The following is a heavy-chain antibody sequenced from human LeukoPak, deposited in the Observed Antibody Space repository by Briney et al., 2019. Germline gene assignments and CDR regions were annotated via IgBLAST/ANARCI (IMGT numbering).Heavy chain of an antibody. V-gene: IGHV3-15*01. CDR3: TRGLARGDYYGGAFDN. CDR1: GFTFSNAW. J-gene: IGHJ4*02. Sequence: GGSLRLSCAASGFTFSNAWMSWVRLAPGTGLEWVGRIKSKTDGGTTDYAAPVKGRFTISRDDSKNTLYLQMKSLKPEDTAVYSCTRGLARGDYYGGAFDNGGQETLVTVSP. CDR2: IKSKTDGGTT. D-gene: IGHD1-26*01.